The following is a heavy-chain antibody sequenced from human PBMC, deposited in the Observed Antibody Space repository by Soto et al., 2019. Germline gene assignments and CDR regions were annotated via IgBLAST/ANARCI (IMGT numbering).Heavy chain of an antibody. CDR1: GDPISSSSYY. V-gene: IGHV4-39*01. Sequence: QLQLEESGPGLVKPSETLPLTCTVSGDPISSSSYYWGWIRQTPGKGLEWIGNIYNTGTTFYNPSLQSRVTISVDTSKNQFSLRLMSVTAADTAVYYCARRGSGSSFDYWGQGTLVTVSS. CDR2: IYNTGTT. CDR3: ARRGSGSSFDY. J-gene: IGHJ4*02. D-gene: IGHD3-10*01.